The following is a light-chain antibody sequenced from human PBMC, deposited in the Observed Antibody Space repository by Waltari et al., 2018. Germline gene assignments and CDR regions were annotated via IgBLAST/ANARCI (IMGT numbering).Light chain of an antibody. CDR1: ESVGRS. J-gene: IGKJ1*01. CDR2: GVS. Sequence: EIVLTQSPGTLSLSTGERATLSCRASESVGRSLAWYQQKRGQAPRLLIYGVSTRASGIPDRFSGSGSGTDFSLVISRLEPEDFAVYYCEHYVRLPVTFGQGTKVEIK. CDR3: EHYVRLPVT. V-gene: IGKV3-20*01.